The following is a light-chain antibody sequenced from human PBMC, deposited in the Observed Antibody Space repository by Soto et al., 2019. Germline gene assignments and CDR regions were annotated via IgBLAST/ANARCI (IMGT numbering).Light chain of an antibody. CDR2: DTS. Sequence: IVLTQSPATLSLSPGERATLSCRASRSVGVYLVWYQQKPGQAPRLLISDTSNRATGIPARFSGSGSGTDFTLTISGLESEDFAVYYCQQRSNWPPGSLTFGGGTRVEIK. CDR1: RSVGVY. J-gene: IGKJ4*01. CDR3: QQRSNWPPGSLT. V-gene: IGKV3-11*01.